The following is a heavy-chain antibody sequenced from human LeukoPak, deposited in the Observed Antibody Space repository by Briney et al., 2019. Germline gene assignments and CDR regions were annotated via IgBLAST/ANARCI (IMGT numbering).Heavy chain of an antibody. CDR1: GGSISSYY. Sequence: SETLSLTCTVSGGSISSYYWSWIRQPPGKGLEWIGYIFYSGTTNYNPSFKSRVTISVDRSKNQFSLKLSSVTAADTAVYYCARGKYYYDSSGYYHDAFDIWGQGTMVTVSS. CDR3: ARGKYYYDSSGYYHDAFDI. V-gene: IGHV4-59*12. J-gene: IGHJ3*02. D-gene: IGHD3-22*01. CDR2: IFYSGTT.